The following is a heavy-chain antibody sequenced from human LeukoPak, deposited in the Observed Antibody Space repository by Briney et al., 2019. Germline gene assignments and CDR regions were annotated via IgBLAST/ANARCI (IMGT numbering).Heavy chain of an antibody. Sequence: GGSLRLSCAASGFTFSSYSMNWVRQAPGKGLEWVSSISSSSSYIYYADSVKGRFTISRDNAKNSLYLQMNSLRAEDTAVYYCAKDQLGIAAAGTVDYWGQGTLVTVSS. J-gene: IGHJ4*02. CDR1: GFTFSSYS. V-gene: IGHV3-21*04. D-gene: IGHD6-13*01. CDR2: ISSSSSYI. CDR3: AKDQLGIAAAGTVDY.